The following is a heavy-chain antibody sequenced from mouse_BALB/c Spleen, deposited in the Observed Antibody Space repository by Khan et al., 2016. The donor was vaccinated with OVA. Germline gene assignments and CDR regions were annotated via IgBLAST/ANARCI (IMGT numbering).Heavy chain of an antibody. Sequence: EVELVESGGDLVQPGGSRKLSCAASGFTFSSYGMHWVRQAPEKGLEWVAYISGDSNTIYYADTVKGRFTISRDNPRNTLFLQMTILMSEDTAMYYCATSYFYGYYFDYWGPGTTLTFSS. CDR3: ATSYFYGYYFDY. D-gene: IGHD1-1*01. J-gene: IGHJ2*01. CDR1: GFTFSSYG. V-gene: IGHV5-17*02. CDR2: ISGDSNTI.